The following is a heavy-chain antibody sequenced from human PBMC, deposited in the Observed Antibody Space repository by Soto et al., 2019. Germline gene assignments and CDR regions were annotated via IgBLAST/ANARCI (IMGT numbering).Heavy chain of an antibody. CDR2: IIPIFGAA. CDR1: GDNFSIYA. CDR3: ARAVGLATLSWFDP. D-gene: IGHD5-12*01. V-gene: IGHV1-69*06. Sequence: ASVKVSCKASGDNFSIYAITWLRQAPGQGLEWMGGIIPIFGAADYAQKFQGRVTISADKSTSTAYMELKSLRSEDTAIYFCARAVGLATLSWFDPWGQGTLVTVSS. J-gene: IGHJ5*02.